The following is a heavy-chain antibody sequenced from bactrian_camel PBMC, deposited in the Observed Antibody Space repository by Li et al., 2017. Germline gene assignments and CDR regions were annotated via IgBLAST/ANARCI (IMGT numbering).Heavy chain of an antibody. V-gene: IGHV3S26*01. Sequence: HVQLVESGGGSVQAGGSLRLSCAASGYTYSSYCMAWFRQAPGKEREGVAAIDSDGNTSYADSVKGRFTISKDNAKNTLYLQMNSLKPEDTAMYYCAAEDGGSRYCHGADFDYWGQGTQVTVS. CDR1: GYTYSSYC. CDR3: AAEDGGSRYCHGADFDY. J-gene: IGHJ6*01. D-gene: IGHD6*01. CDR2: IDSDGNT.